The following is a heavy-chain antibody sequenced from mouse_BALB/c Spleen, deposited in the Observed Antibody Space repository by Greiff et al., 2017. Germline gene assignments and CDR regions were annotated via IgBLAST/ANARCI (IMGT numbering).Heavy chain of an antibody. Sequence: QVQLKQSGPSLVQPSQSLSITCTVSGFSLTSYGVHWVRQSPGKGLEWLGVIWRGGSTDYNAAFMSRLSITKDNSKSQVFFKMNSLQADDTAIYYCAKKHRYDERYYAMDYWGQGTSVTVSS. J-gene: IGHJ4*01. CDR2: IWRGGST. CDR3: AKKHRYDERYYAMDY. D-gene: IGHD2-14*01. V-gene: IGHV2-5-1*01. CDR1: GFSLTSYG.